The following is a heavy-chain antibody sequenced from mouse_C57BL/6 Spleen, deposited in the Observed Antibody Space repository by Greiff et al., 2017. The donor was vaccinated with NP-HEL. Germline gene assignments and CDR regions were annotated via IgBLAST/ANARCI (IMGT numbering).Heavy chain of an antibody. CDR1: GYTFTDYE. Sequence: QVQLQQSGAELVRPGASVTLSCKASGYTFTDYEMHWVKQTPVHGLEWLGAIDPETGGTAYNQKFKGKAILTADKSSSTAYMELRSLTSEDSAVYYCTREGDYGSRPWFAYWGQGTLVTVSA. D-gene: IGHD1-1*01. CDR3: TREGDYGSRPWFAY. J-gene: IGHJ3*01. V-gene: IGHV1-15*01. CDR2: IDPETGGT.